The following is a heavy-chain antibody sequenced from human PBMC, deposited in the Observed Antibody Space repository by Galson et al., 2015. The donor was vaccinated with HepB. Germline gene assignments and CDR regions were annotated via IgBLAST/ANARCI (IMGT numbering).Heavy chain of an antibody. J-gene: IGHJ4*02. V-gene: IGHV1-3*01. CDR1: GCTFINCN. Sequence: SVKVSCKASGCTFINCNIHWVRQAPGQRLEWIGLINAANGNTKYSEKFQGRVTMTRDTSASKVYMELSSLRSEDTAVYYCARPDERNYDNSAYYWGQGSLVTVFS. CDR3: ARPDERNYDNSAYY. CDR2: INAANGNT. D-gene: IGHD3-22*01.